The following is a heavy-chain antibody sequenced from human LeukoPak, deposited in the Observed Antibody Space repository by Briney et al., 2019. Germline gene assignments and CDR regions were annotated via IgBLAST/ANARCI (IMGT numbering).Heavy chain of an antibody. CDR2: INWNGGST. CDR1: GFTFDDYG. D-gene: IGHD2-2*02. Sequence: GGSLRLYCAASGFTFDDYGMSWVRQAPGKGLEWVSGINWNGGSTGYADSVKGRFTISRDNAKNSLYLQMNSPRAEDTALYYCARLPTYCSSTSCYTSYYMDVWGKGTTVTVSS. V-gene: IGHV3-20*04. CDR3: ARLPTYCSSTSCYTSYYMDV. J-gene: IGHJ6*03.